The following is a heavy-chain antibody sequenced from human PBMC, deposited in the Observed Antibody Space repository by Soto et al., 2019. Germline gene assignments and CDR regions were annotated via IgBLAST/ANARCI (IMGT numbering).Heavy chain of an antibody. CDR2: IVPILRRA. J-gene: IGHJ5*02. D-gene: IGHD2-2*01. V-gene: IGHV1-69*10. Sequence: SVKVSCKTSGGAFSSYAISWVRQAPGQGLEWMGGIVPILRRADYAQKFQGRVTVTADEAASTAYMELTRLRAEDTAVYYCAIGVPASHGSVYNSFDPWGRGTLVPVSS. CDR3: AIGVPASHGSVYNSFDP. CDR1: GGAFSSYA.